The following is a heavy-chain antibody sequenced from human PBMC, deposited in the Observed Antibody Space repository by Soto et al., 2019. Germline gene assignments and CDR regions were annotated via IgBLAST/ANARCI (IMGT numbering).Heavy chain of an antibody. Sequence: PRPSVTVSCKASGYTFTGYNIHWIRQAPGQGLEWMGWMNPNSGGTNYAQNIHVRVTMTRDTSISTAYMELSRLTSDDTAVYFCARGTGSSWFDPWGQGTLVTVSS. J-gene: IGHJ5*02. CDR3: ARGTGSSWFDP. V-gene: IGHV1-2*02. D-gene: IGHD1-1*01. CDR1: GYTFTGYN. CDR2: MNPNSGGT.